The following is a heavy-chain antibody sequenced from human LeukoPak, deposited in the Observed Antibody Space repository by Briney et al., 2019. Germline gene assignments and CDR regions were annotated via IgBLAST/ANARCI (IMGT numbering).Heavy chain of an antibody. V-gene: IGHV3-43*02. CDR1: GLTFHDYA. Sequence: GGSLRLSCVASGLTFHDYAMHWVRQAPGKGLEWVSLISADGGSTFYADSVRGRFSISRDNSKNSLYLRMNSLRTEDTAMYYCAKESGEFDYWGQGTLVAVSS. J-gene: IGHJ4*02. CDR3: AKESGEFDY. CDR2: ISADGGST.